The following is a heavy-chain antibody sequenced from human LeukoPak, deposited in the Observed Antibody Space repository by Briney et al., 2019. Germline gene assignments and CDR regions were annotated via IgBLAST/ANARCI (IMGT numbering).Heavy chain of an antibody. CDR1: GFTFSSYG. J-gene: IGHJ4*02. CDR3: AKSMFIDYSNIWPLDY. Sequence: GRSLRLSCAASGFTFSSYGMHWVRQAPGKGLEWVAVIWYDGSNKYYADSVKGRFTISRDNSKNTLYLQMNSLRAEDTAVYYCAKSMFIDYSNIWPLDYWGQGTLVSVSS. D-gene: IGHD6-13*01. CDR2: IWYDGSNK. V-gene: IGHV3-33*06.